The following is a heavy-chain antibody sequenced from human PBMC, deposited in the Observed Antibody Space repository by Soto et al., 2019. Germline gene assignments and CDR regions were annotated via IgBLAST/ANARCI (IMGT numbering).Heavy chain of an antibody. Sequence: ASVKVSCKASGYTFTSYGISWVRQAPGQGLEWMGWISAYNGNTNYAQKLQGRVTMTTDTSTSTAYMELRSLRSDVTAVYYCASFSGTMVYFDYWGQGSLVTVSS. V-gene: IGHV1-18*01. CDR1: GYTFTSYG. D-gene: IGHD2-8*01. CDR3: ASFSGTMVYFDY. CDR2: ISAYNGNT. J-gene: IGHJ4*02.